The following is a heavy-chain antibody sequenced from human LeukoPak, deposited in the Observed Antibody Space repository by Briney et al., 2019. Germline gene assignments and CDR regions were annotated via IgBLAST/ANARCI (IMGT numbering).Heavy chain of an antibody. CDR3: ARGTTVTTLHLDY. J-gene: IGHJ4*02. CDR2: ISSSSSYI. D-gene: IGHD4-17*01. CDR1: GFTFSSYS. V-gene: IGHV3-21*01. Sequence: GGSLRLSCAASGFTFSSYSMNWVRQAPGKGLEWVSSISSSSSYIYYADSVKGRFTISRDNAKNSLYLQMNSLRAEDTAVYYCARGTTVTTLHLDYWAQGTLVTVSS.